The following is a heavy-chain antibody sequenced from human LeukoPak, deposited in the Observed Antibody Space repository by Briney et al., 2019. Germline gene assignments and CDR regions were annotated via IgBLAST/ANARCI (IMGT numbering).Heavy chain of an antibody. D-gene: IGHD2-2*03. J-gene: IGHJ4*02. CDR2: FAGSDTTK. V-gene: IGHV3-48*03. CDR3: TTLGYHLDS. Sequence: GGSLRLSCAASGFDFGAYEMNWVRQAPGKGLEWVAYFAGSDTTKYYADSVGGRFTISRDNAKNSLYLQMNSLRAEDTALYYCTTLGYHLDSWGQGTLVTVSS. CDR1: GFDFGAYE.